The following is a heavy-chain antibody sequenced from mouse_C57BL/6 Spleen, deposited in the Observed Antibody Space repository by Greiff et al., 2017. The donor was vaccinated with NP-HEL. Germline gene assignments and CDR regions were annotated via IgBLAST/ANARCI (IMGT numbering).Heavy chain of an antibody. CDR2: IYPGDGDT. D-gene: IGHD2-4*01. V-gene: IGHV1-80*01. Sequence: QVQLQQSGAELVKPGASVKISCKASGYAFSSYWMNWVKQRPGQGLEWIGQIYPGDGDTNYNGKFKGKATLTADKSSSTAYMQLSSLTSEDSAVYFCARSRDYDVEGFAYWGQGTLVTVSA. J-gene: IGHJ3*01. CDR3: ARSRDYDVEGFAY. CDR1: GYAFSSYW.